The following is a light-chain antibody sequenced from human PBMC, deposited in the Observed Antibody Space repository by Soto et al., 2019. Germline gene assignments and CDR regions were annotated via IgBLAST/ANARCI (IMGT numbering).Light chain of an antibody. J-gene: IGLJ1*01. CDR3: VAWDDSLSGYV. CDR2: RGN. V-gene: IGLV1-47*01. Sequence: QSVLTQPPSVSGTPGQRVNISCSGSSSNIGRDYVYWYQQFPGTAPKLLIYRGNQRPSGVPDRFSGSKSGTSASPAISGLRSDDESDYYCVAWDDSLSGYVFGTGTKVTVL. CDR1: SSNIGRDY.